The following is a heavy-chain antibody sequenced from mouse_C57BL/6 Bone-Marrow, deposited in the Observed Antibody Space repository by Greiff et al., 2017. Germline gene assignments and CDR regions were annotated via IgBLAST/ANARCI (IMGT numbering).Heavy chain of an antibody. CDR3: ARIYYYGSSYVPFAY. CDR2: LDPENGNT. D-gene: IGHD1-1*01. Sequence: EVQLQQSVAELVRPGASVKLSCTSSGFNIQNTYMHWVKQRPEQGLEWIGRLDPENGNTKSAPQFQGKATITADTSSNKAYLQLSSLTSEDTAIYYCARIYYYGSSYVPFAYWGQGTLVTVSA. J-gene: IGHJ3*01. V-gene: IGHV14-3*01. CDR1: GFNIQNTY.